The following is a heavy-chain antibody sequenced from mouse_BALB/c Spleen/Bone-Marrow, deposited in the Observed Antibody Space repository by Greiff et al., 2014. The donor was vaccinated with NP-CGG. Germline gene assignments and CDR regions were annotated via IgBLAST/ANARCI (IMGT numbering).Heavy chain of an antibody. CDR2: IWADGST. V-gene: IGHV2-9*02. CDR1: GFSLTSYG. CDR3: SRITTATGAMDY. Sequence: QVQLKDSGPGLVAPSQSLSIPCTVSGFSLTSYGVHWVRQPPGKGLEWLGVIWADGSTNYNSALMSRLSISKDNSKSQVFLKMNSLQTDDTAMYYCSRITTATGAMDYWGQGTSVTVSS. J-gene: IGHJ4*01. D-gene: IGHD1-2*01.